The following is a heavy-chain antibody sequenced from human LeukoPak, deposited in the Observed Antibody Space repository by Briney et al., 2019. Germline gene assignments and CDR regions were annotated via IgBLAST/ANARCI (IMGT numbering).Heavy chain of an antibody. Sequence: GRSLRLSCSPSGLTFRMYAMHWGRGTPRRGVEYVSGIYVNGGRTHYGHPAKGEFRISRKHSKNTLPLQRSTLRPDATALYYVVRDVGGSYAFDYWGQRTLVTVAS. CDR2: IYVNGGRT. J-gene: IGHJ4*02. D-gene: IGHD1-26*01. CDR3: VRDVGGSYAFDY. CDR1: GLTFRMYA. V-gene: IGHV3-64D*08.